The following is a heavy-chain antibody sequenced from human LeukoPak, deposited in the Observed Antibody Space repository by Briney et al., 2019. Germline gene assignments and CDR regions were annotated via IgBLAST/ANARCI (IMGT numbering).Heavy chain of an antibody. D-gene: IGHD3-9*01. Sequence: GGSLRLSCAASGFTFRTYAMNWVRQAPGKGLEWVSGINGSGDNTYYADSVKGRFTISRDNSKNTLYLQMNSLRAEDTAVYYCAKGDDILTGYLSYFDYWGQGTLVTVSS. CDR1: GFTFRTYA. CDR2: INGSGDNT. V-gene: IGHV3-23*01. J-gene: IGHJ4*02. CDR3: AKGDDILTGYLSYFDY.